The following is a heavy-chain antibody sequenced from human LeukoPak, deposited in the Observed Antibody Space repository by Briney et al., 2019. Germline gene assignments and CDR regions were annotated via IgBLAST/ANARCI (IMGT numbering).Heavy chain of an antibody. V-gene: IGHV1-69*06. CDR3: AILGLVRSILVY. D-gene: IGHD6-19*01. CDR2: IIPIFGTA. CDR1: GGTFTIYA. J-gene: IGHJ4*02. Sequence: EASVTVSCTASGGTFTIYAIGWVRQAPGQGLEWMGGIIPIFGTANYAQKFQGRVTITADKSTSTAYMELSSLRSEDTAVYYCAILGLVRSILVYWGQGTLVTVSS.